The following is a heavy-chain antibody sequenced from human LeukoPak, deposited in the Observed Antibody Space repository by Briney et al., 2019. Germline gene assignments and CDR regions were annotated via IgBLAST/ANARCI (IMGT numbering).Heavy chain of an antibody. CDR1: GGSISSYY. Sequence: SETLSLTCTVSGGSISSYYWSWIRQPPGKGLEWIGYIYYSGSTSYNPSLKSRVTISVATSKNQFSLKLSSVTAADAAVYYCARLQYSSGWFDPWGQGTLVTVSS. CDR3: ARLQYSSGWFDP. V-gene: IGHV4-59*08. J-gene: IGHJ5*02. CDR2: IYYSGST. D-gene: IGHD6-19*01.